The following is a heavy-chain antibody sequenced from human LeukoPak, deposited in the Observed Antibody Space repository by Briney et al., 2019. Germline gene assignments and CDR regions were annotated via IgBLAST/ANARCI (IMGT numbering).Heavy chain of an antibody. J-gene: IGHJ4*02. D-gene: IGHD3-22*01. CDR3: ARRGDYYDSSGYHYYFDD. CDR2: IHHSGSS. Sequence: SETLSLTCAVSGYSISSAYYWGWIRQPPGRGPEWIGSIHHSGSSHYNPSLKSRVTISVDTSKNQFSLKLSSVTAADTAVYYCARRGDYYDSSGYHYYFDDWGQGTLVTVSS. CDR1: GYSISSAYY. V-gene: IGHV4-38-2*01.